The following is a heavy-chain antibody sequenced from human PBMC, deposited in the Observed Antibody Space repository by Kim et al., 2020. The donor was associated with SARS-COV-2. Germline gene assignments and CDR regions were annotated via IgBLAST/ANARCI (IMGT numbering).Heavy chain of an antibody. CDR2: T. J-gene: IGHJ4*02. D-gene: IGHD6-6*01. Sequence: TNYAQKLKGRVTMTTDRSTSTAYMELRSLRSDDTAMYYCARGDSSSGFDYWGQGTLVTVSS. CDR3: ARGDSSSGFDY. V-gene: IGHV1-18*01.